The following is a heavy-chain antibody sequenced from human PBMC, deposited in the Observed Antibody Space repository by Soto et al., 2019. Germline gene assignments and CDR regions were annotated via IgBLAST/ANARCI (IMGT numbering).Heavy chain of an antibody. J-gene: IGHJ6*02. Sequence: GESLKISCKGSGYSFTSYWISWVRQMPGKGLEWMGRIDPSDSHTNYSPSFQGHVTISADKSISTAYLQWSSLKASDTAMYYCARQAGTTYYYGMDVWGQGTTVTVSS. CDR1: GYSFTSYW. CDR3: ARQAGTTYYYGMDV. D-gene: IGHD1-1*01. CDR2: IDPSDSHT. V-gene: IGHV5-10-1*01.